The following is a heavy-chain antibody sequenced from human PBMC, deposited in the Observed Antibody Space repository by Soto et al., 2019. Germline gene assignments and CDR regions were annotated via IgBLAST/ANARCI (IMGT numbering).Heavy chain of an antibody. J-gene: IGHJ4*02. CDR2: IRNTGSDT. D-gene: IGHD1-26*01. Sequence: GGSLRLSCAASGFTFSSYAMSWVRQAPGKGLEWVSAIRNTGSDTYYSDSLQGRFTISRDNSENTLYLQMNSLRAEDTAVYYCAKVVTSGTYYYFDYWGQRTLVTVSS. V-gene: IGHV3-23*01. CDR1: GFTFSSYA. CDR3: AKVVTSGTYYYFDY.